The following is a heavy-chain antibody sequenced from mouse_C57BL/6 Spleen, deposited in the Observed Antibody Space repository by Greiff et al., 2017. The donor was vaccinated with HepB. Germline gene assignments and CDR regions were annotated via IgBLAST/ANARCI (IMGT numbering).Heavy chain of an antibody. CDR2: INPNNGGT. J-gene: IGHJ1*03. D-gene: IGHD2-2*01. V-gene: IGHV1-26*01. CDR1: GYTFTDYY. Sequence: VQLQQSGPELVKPGASVKISCKASGYTFTDYYMNWVKQSHGKSLEWIGDINPNNGGTSYNQKFKGKATLTVDKSSSTAYMELRSLTSEDSAVYYCARRGVTTWNWYCDVWGTGTTVTVSS. CDR3: ARRGVTTWNWYCDV.